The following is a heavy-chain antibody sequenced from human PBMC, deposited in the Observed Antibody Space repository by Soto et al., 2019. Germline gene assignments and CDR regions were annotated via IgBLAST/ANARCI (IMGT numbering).Heavy chain of an antibody. CDR3: AKNPGYYYDSPAYRFDY. J-gene: IGHJ4*02. CDR2: IKQDGSEK. D-gene: IGHD3-22*01. V-gene: IGHV3-7*05. Sequence: PGGSLRLACAASGFTFSSYWMSWVRQAPGKGLEWVANIKQDGSEKYYVDSVKGRFTISRDNAKNSLYLQMNSLRAEDTAVYYCAKNPGYYYDSPAYRFDYWGQGTLVTVSS. CDR1: GFTFSSYW.